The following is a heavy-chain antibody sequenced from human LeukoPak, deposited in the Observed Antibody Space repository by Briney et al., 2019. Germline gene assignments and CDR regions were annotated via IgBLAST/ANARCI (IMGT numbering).Heavy chain of an antibody. D-gene: IGHD6-13*01. CDR2: TYYRSKWYN. J-gene: IGHJ5*02. CDR1: GDSVSSNSAA. Sequence: SQTLSLTCAISGDSVSSNSAAWNWIRQSPSRGLEWLGRTYYRSKWYNDYAVSVKSRITINPDTSKNQFSLQLNSVTPEDTAVYYCARDALRIAAATGGENGGFDPWGQGTLVTVSS. V-gene: IGHV6-1*01. CDR3: ARDALRIAAATGGENGGFDP.